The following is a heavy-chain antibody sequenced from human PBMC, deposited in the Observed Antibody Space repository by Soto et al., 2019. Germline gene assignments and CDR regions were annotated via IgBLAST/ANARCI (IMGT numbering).Heavy chain of an antibody. Sequence: PSETLSLTCTVSGGSLSGFYWSWIRQPPGKGLEWIGYTSYSGSINYNPSLKSRVTISVDTSKNQFSLKLSSVTAADTAVYYCAREAATGIDWFDPWGQGTLVTVSS. CDR2: TSYSGSI. CDR1: GGSLSGFY. V-gene: IGHV4-59*01. CDR3: AREAATGIDWFDP. D-gene: IGHD2-15*01. J-gene: IGHJ5*02.